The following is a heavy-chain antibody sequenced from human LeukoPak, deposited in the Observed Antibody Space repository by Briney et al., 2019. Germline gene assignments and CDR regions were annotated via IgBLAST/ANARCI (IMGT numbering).Heavy chain of an antibody. CDR1: GFTVSTNY. D-gene: IGHD5-12*01. CDR3: ARYDYGRSGFDY. CDR2: MYSGGTT. V-gene: IGHV3-66*01. J-gene: IGHJ4*02. Sequence: GGSLRLSCAASGFTVSTNYMTWVRQAPGKGLEWVSVMYSGGTTYYADSVKGRFSISRDNCKNTLYLQMNSLRAEDTAVYYCARYDYGRSGFDYWGQGTLVTVSS.